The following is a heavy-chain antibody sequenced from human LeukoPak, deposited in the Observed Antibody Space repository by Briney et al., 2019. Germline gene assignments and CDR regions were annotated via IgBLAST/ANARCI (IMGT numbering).Heavy chain of an antibody. J-gene: IGHJ3*02. V-gene: IGHV5-51*01. CDR2: IYPGDSDT. CDR3: ARLYQSKAFDI. Sequence: GESLKISRKGSGYSFTNYWIGWVRHMPGKGLEWMGIIYPGDSDTRYSPSFQGQVTISADKSISTAYLQWSSLKASDTAMYYCARLYQSKAFDIWGQGTMVTVSS. CDR1: GYSFTNYW. D-gene: IGHD2-15*01.